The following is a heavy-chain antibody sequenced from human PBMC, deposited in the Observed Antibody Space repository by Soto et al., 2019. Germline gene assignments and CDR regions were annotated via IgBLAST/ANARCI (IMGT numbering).Heavy chain of an antibody. CDR2: IYYSGST. V-gene: IGHV4-31*03. Sequence: SETLSLTCTVSGGSISSGGYYWSWIRQHPGKGLEWIGYIYYSGSTYYNPSLKSRVTISVDTSKNQFSLKLSSVTAADTAVYYFARVPGGNRLDAFDIWGQGTMVTVS. CDR3: ARVPGGNRLDAFDI. J-gene: IGHJ3*02. D-gene: IGHD3-16*01. CDR1: GGSISSGGYY.